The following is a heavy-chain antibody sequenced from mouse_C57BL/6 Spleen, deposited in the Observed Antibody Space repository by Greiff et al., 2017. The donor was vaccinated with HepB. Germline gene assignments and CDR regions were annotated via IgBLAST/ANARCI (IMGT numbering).Heavy chain of an antibody. J-gene: IGHJ2*01. CDR2: IDPENGDT. Sequence: EVQLQQSGAELVRPGASVKLSCTASGFNIKDDYMHWVKQRPEQGLEWIGWIDPENGDTEYASKFQGKATITADTSSNTAYLQLSSLTSEDTAVYYCTRRTIYDGYYVDYWGQGTTLTVSS. CDR3: TRRTIYDGYYVDY. V-gene: IGHV14-4*01. D-gene: IGHD2-3*01. CDR1: GFNIKDDY.